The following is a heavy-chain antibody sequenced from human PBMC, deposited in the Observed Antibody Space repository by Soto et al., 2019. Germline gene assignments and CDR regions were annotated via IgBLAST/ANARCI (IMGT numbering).Heavy chain of an antibody. CDR3: AREGDGGGFFSVF. D-gene: IGHD2-15*01. CDR1: GFTFSDYN. Sequence: EVQLVESGGGLVQPGGPLRLSCVASGFTFSDYNMNWVRQAPGKGLEWVSFISGRSNTTYYADSVKGRFTISRDNAKNALYLITNRLRAVDTAVYYCAREGDGGGFFSVFWGEGILVAVS. CDR2: ISGRSNTT. V-gene: IGHV3-48*01. J-gene: IGHJ4*02.